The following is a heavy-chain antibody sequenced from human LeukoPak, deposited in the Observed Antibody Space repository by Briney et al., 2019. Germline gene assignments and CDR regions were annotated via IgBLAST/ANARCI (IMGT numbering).Heavy chain of an antibody. CDR1: GGSVNSGSYY. Sequence: SETLSLTCTVSGGSVNSGSYYWSWIRQPPGKGLEWIGYIYYSGSTNYNPSLKSRVTISVDTSKNQFSLNQFSPKLSSVTPADTAVYYCATTALGFHDRKFDYWGQGTLVTVSS. CDR3: ATTALGFHDRKFDY. J-gene: IGHJ4*02. V-gene: IGHV4-61*01. CDR2: IYYSGST. D-gene: IGHD3-22*01.